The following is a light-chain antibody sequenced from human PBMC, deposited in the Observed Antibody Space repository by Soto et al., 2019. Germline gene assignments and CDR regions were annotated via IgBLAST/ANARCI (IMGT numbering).Light chain of an antibody. V-gene: IGLV2-14*01. Sequence: QSALAQPASVSGSPGQSITISCTGSSTDVGGNKYVSWYQQHPGKAPKLIIYEVSYRPSGVSNRFSGSKSGNTASLTISGLRAEDEADYYCSSYSTGSTLMVFGSGTKVTVL. CDR1: STDVGGNKY. CDR3: SSYSTGSTLMV. CDR2: EVS. J-gene: IGLJ1*01.